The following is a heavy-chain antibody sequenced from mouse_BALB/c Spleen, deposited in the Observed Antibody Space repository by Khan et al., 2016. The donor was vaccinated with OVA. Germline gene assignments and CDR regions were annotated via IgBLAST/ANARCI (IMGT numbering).Heavy chain of an antibody. V-gene: IGHV1-7*01. CDR1: GYTFTTYW. CDR2: INPTSGYT. CDR3: ARDRIDY. J-gene: IGHJ2*01. Sequence: VKLQESGAELAKPGASVKMSCKASGYTFTTYWMHWVKQRPGQGLEWIGYINPTSGYTDYNQKFKDKATLTADKSSSTAYMQLSSLTSDDSAVYYCARDRIDYGGQGTTLTVSS.